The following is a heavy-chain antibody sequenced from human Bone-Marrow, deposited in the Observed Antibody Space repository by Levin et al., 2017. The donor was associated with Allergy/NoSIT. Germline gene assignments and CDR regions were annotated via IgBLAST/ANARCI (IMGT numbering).Heavy chain of an antibody. D-gene: IGHD3-16*01. CDR3: ARSWGRFLYYFDY. Sequence: PSETLSLTCTVSGGSISSGGYYWSWIRQHPGKGLEWIGYIYYSGSTYYNPSLKSRVTISVDTSKNQFSLKLSSVTAADTAVYYCARSWGRFLYYFDYWGQGTLVTVSS. CDR1: GGSISSGGYY. CDR2: IYYSGST. J-gene: IGHJ4*02. V-gene: IGHV4-31*03.